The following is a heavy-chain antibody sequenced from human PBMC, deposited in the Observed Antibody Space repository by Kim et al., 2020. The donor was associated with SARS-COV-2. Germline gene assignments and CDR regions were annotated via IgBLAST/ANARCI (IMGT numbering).Heavy chain of an antibody. V-gene: IGHV4-39*01. CDR3: ARHPNYYDSSGFGSDY. D-gene: IGHD3-22*01. Sequence: LKSRVTIHVDTSKNQFSLKLSCVTAADTAVYYCARHPNYYDSSGFGSDYWGQGTLVTVSS. J-gene: IGHJ4*02.